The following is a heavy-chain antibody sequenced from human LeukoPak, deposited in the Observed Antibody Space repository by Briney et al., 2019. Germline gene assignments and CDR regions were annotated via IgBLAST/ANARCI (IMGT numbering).Heavy chain of an antibody. Sequence: GGTLRLSCAASGFTFSSYAMHWVRQAPAKGLERVAVISYDGSNKYYADSVKSRFTISRDNSKNTLYLQMNSLRAEDTAVYYCAREEVRGAREYYYGMDVWGQGTTVTVSS. CDR1: GFTFSSYA. V-gene: IGHV3-30-3*01. CDR2: ISYDGSNK. CDR3: AREEVRGAREYYYGMDV. J-gene: IGHJ6*02. D-gene: IGHD3-10*01.